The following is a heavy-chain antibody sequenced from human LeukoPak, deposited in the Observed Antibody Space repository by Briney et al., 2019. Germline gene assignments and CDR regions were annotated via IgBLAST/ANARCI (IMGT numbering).Heavy chain of an antibody. Sequence: ASVKVSCKASGYTFTDYGVTWVRQAPGQGLEWMGWINPNTSVTNYAQKFQGRVTMTRDTSISTAYMELSSLRSDDTAVYYCARGSSVTGTTLVALDIWGQGTKVTVSS. V-gene: IGHV1-2*02. CDR3: ARGSSVTGTTLVALDI. CDR1: GYTFTDYG. D-gene: IGHD1-20*01. J-gene: IGHJ3*02. CDR2: INPNTSVT.